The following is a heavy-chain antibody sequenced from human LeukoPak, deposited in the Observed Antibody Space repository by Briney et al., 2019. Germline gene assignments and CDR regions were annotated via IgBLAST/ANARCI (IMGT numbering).Heavy chain of an antibody. J-gene: IGHJ3*02. CDR1: GGSVSSGGYY. CDR2: IYHSGST. V-gene: IGHV4-30-2*01. Sequence: PSETLSLTCTVSGGSVSSGGYYWSWIRQPPGKGLEWIGYIYHSGSTYYNPSLKSRVTISVDRSKNQFSLKLSSVTAADTAVYYCARGRLLYDRNVDAFDIWGQGTMVTVSS. CDR3: ARGRLLYDRNVDAFDI. D-gene: IGHD3-22*01.